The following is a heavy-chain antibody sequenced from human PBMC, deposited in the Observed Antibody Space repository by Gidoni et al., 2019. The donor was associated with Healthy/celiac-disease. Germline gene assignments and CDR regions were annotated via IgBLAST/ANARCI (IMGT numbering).Heavy chain of an antibody. CDR3: AKDPLSYSGYAGSFDY. Sequence: EVQLLESGGGLVQPGGSLRLSCAASGFTFSSYAMSWVRQAPGKGLEWVSAISGSGGSTYYADSVKGRFTISRDNSKNTLYLQMNSLRAEDTAVYYCAKDPLSYSGYAGSFDYWGQGTLVTVSS. CDR1: GFTFSSYA. D-gene: IGHD5-12*01. V-gene: IGHV3-23*01. CDR2: ISGSGGST. J-gene: IGHJ4*02.